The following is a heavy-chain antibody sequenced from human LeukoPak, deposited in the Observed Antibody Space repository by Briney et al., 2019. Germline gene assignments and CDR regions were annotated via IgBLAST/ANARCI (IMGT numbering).Heavy chain of an antibody. CDR3: AKTGPYYFDY. Sequence: GGSLRLSCAASRFTFNSYDMSWVRQAPGRGLEWVSVISSSGGTAYYADSVKGRFTISRDNSKNTHFLQMNSLRAEDTAVYYCAKTGPYYFDYWGQGILVTVSS. CDR1: RFTFNSYD. V-gene: IGHV3-23*01. J-gene: IGHJ4*02. D-gene: IGHD7-27*01. CDR2: ISSSGGTA.